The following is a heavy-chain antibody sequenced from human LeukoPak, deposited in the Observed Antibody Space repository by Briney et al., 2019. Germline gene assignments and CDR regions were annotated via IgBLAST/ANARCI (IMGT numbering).Heavy chain of an antibody. V-gene: IGHV4-59*01. Sequence: SETLSLTCTVSGGSISSYYWSWIRQPPGKGLEWIGYIYYSGSTNYNPSLKSRVTISVDTSKNQFSLKLSSVTAADTAVYYCARRVEDYFPEDENWFDPWGQGTLVTVSS. D-gene: IGHD2/OR15-2a*01. CDR3: ARRVEDYFPEDENWFDP. J-gene: IGHJ5*02. CDR2: IYYSGST. CDR1: GGSISSYY.